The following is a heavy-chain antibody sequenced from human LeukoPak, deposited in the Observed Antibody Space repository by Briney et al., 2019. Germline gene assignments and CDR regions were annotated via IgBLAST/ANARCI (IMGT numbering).Heavy chain of an antibody. J-gene: IGHJ5*02. CDR2: IQYDGSNK. V-gene: IGHV3-30*02. Sequence: PGGSLRLSCAASGFTFSSSGMHWVRQAPGKGLEWVAFIQYDGSNKYYADSVKGRFTISRDNSKNTLYLQMNSLRAEDTAFYYCAKAPGFGSSSWFDPWGQGTLVTVSS. CDR1: GFTFSSSG. CDR3: AKAPGFGSSSWFDP. D-gene: IGHD6-13*01.